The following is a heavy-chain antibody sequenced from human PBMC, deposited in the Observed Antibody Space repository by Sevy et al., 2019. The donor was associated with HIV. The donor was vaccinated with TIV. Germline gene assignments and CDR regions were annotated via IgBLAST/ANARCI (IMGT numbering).Heavy chain of an antibody. CDR1: GFTFSDYR. Sequence: GGSLRLSCAASGFTFSDYRMHWVRQAPGKGLEWVAVISYDGRNNKYNADSVKGRFTISRDNSKNTVYLQMNRLRAEDTAIYYCARDTGEILSSAFDYWGQGTLVTVSS. D-gene: IGHD1-26*01. CDR3: ARDTGEILSSAFDY. CDR2: ISYDGRNNK. J-gene: IGHJ4*02. V-gene: IGHV3-30*19.